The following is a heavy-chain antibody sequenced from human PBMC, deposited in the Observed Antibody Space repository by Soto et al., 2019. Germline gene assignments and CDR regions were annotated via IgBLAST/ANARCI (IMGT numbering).Heavy chain of an antibody. CDR1: GFSLSTSGMC. CDR3: ARILKYYDYVWGSYRYGYYYYYGMDV. Sequence: GPTLVNPTQTLTLTCTFSGFSLSTSGMCVSWIRQPPGKALEWLALIDWDDDKYYSTSLKTRLTISKDTSKNQVVLTMTNMDPVDTATYYCARILKYYDYVWGSYRYGYYYYYGMDVWGQGTTVTVSS. J-gene: IGHJ6*02. CDR2: IDWDDDK. V-gene: IGHV2-70*01. D-gene: IGHD3-16*02.